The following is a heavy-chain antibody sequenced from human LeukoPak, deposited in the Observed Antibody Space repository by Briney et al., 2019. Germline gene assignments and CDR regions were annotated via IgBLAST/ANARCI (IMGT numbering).Heavy chain of an antibody. J-gene: IGHJ4*02. D-gene: IGHD5-18*01. V-gene: IGHV3-23*01. CDR1: GFTFSDYT. CDR2: ISANDGTT. CDR3: ANLLAPYSHVVDY. Sequence: GGSLRPSCAVSGFTFSDYTLSWVRQAPGKGLEWVSVISANDGTTYYADSVKGRFTISRDNSKNTLYLQMNSLRAEDTAIYYCANLLAPYSHVVDYWGQGTLVTVSS.